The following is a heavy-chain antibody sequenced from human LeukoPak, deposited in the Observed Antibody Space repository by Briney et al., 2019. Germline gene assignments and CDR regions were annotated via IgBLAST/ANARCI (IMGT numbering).Heavy chain of an antibody. J-gene: IGHJ4*02. CDR3: TTAGSTFGGVIVIDY. V-gene: IGHV3-15*01. Sequence: GGSLRLSCAASGFTLSNAWMSWVRQAPGKGLEWVGRIKSKTDGGTTDYAAPVKGRFTISRDDSKNTLYLEMNSLKTEDTAVYYCTTAGSTFGGVIVIDYWGQGTLVTVSS. CDR2: IKSKTDGGTT. CDR1: GFTLSNAW. D-gene: IGHD3-16*02.